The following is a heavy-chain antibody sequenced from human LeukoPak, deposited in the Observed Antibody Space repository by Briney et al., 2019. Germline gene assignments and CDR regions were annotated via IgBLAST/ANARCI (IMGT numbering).Heavy chain of an antibody. J-gene: IGHJ4*02. V-gene: IGHV3-9*03. CDR1: GFTFYDYA. CDR2: ICWNSGSI. Sequence: TGRSLRLSCAAPGFTFYDYAMHSVRQAPGKGLEWVSGICWNSGSIGYADSVKGRFTISRDNAKNSLYLQMNSLRAEDIALYYCAKENCSGGSCYLDYWGQGTLVTVSS. D-gene: IGHD2-15*01. CDR3: AKENCSGGSCYLDY.